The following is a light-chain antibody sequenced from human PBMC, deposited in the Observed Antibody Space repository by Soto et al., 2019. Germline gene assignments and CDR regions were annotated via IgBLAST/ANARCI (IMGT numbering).Light chain of an antibody. CDR2: DVN. Sequence: QSALNQPRSVSGSPGQAVTISCTGTSNDVGGYNYVSWYQQHPGKAPKLMIYDVNKRPSGVPDRFSGSKSGNTASLTISGLQAEDEADYYCCSYAGSSYVFGTGTKVTVL. CDR1: SNDVGGYNY. CDR3: CSYAGSSYV. V-gene: IGLV2-11*01. J-gene: IGLJ1*01.